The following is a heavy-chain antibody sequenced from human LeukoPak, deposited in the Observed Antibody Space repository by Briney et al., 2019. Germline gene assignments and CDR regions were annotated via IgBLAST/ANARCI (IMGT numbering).Heavy chain of an antibody. J-gene: IGHJ4*02. V-gene: IGHV3-48*02. CDR1: GFTFSSFT. Sequence: PGGSLRLSCAASGFTFSSFTMNWVRQAPGKGLEWVSSITSSSSNKFYADSVKGRFTISRDNAKNSLYLQMTSLRDEDTAVYFCAEGLLPVFDYWGQGTLVTVSS. D-gene: IGHD3-3*01. CDR2: ITSSSSNK. CDR3: AEGLLPVFDY.